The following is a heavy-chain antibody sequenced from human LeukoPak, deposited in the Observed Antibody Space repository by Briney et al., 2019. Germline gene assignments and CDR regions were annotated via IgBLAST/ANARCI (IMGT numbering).Heavy chain of an antibody. D-gene: IGHD3-22*01. CDR2: IKQDGSEN. CDR3: ARDLGAGYYYDKGYMDV. Sequence: GGSLRLSCAASGFTFGSYWMTWVRQAPGKGLEWVANIKQDGSENYYVDSVKGRFTVSRDNAKNSLYLQMNSLRAEDTAVYYCARDLGAGYYYDKGYMDVWGKGTTVTVSS. V-gene: IGHV3-7*01. CDR1: GFTFGSYW. J-gene: IGHJ6*03.